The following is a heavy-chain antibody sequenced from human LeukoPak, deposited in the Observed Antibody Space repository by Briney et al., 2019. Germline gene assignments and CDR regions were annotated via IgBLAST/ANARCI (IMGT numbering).Heavy chain of an antibody. Sequence: GGSLRLSCAASGFTFSSYSMNWVRQAPGKGLEWVSYISSTNGYIYYADSVRGRFTISKDNAKNSLSLQMNSLRAEDTAVYYCARGRSTWHLDYWGQGTLVTVSS. J-gene: IGHJ4*02. CDR1: GFTFSSYS. CDR3: ARGRSTWHLDY. D-gene: IGHD1-26*01. V-gene: IGHV3-21*01. CDR2: ISSTNGYI.